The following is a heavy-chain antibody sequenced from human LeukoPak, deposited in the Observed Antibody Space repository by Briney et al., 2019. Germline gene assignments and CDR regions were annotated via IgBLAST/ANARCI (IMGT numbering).Heavy chain of an antibody. CDR3: AAAVYCSGGSCYDFDY. Sequence: ASVKVSCKASGFTFTSSAMQWVRQARGQRLEWIGWIVVGSGNTNYAQKFQERVTITRDMSTSTAYVELSSLRSEDTAVYYCAAAVYCSGGSCYDFDYWGQGTLVTVSS. J-gene: IGHJ4*02. D-gene: IGHD2-15*01. CDR1: GFTFTSSA. CDR2: IVVGSGNT. V-gene: IGHV1-58*02.